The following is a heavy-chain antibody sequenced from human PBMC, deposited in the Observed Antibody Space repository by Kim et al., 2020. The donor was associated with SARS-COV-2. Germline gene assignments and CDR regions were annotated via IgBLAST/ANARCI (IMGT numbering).Heavy chain of an antibody. D-gene: IGHD1-26*01. CDR3: ARDSVGATTYYYDYGMDV. CDR2: ISSSGGTI. J-gene: IGHJ6*02. CDR1: GFTFSSYE. V-gene: IGHV3-48*03. Sequence: GGSLRLSCAASGFTFSSYEMNWVRQAPGKGLEWVSYISSSGGTIYYADSVKGRFTISRDNAKNSLYLQMNRLRAEDTAVYYCARDSVGATTYYYDYGMDVWGQGTTVTVSS.